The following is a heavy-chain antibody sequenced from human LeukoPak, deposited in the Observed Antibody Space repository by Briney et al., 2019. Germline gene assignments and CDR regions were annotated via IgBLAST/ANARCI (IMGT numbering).Heavy chain of an antibody. J-gene: IGHJ4*02. CDR3: ARDLTGYCSSTSCYSRGLDY. D-gene: IGHD2-2*02. V-gene: IGHV4-34*01. CDR1: GGSFSGYY. Sequence: SETLSLTCAVYGGSFSGYYWSWIRQPPGKGLEWIGEINHSGSTNYNPSLKSRVTISVDTSKNQFSLKLSSVTAADTAVYYCARDLTGYCSSTSCYSRGLDYWGQGTLVTVSS. CDR2: INHSGST.